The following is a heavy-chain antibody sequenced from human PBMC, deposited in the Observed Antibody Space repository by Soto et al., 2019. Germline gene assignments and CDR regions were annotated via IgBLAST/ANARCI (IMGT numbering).Heavy chain of an antibody. Sequence: PSETLSLTCNVSGGSIRSYYWSWIRQPPGKGLDWIGYIDYTGTTNYNPSLKGRVIISVDTSKNQFSLKLNSVTAADTAVYFCARLKGSDYGGKAGHFDYWGQGTLVTVSS. CDR3: ARLKGSDYGGKAGHFDY. J-gene: IGHJ4*02. CDR1: GGSIRSYY. D-gene: IGHD4-17*01. V-gene: IGHV4-59*01. CDR2: IDYTGTT.